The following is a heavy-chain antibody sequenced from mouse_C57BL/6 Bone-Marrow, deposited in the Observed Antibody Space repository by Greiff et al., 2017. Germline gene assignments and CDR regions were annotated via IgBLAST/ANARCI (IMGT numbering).Heavy chain of an antibody. V-gene: IGHV1-19*01. J-gene: IGHJ1*03. D-gene: IGHD1-1*01. CDR2: INPYNGGT. Sequence: VQLQQSGPVLVKPGASVKMSCKASGYTFTDYYMNWVKQSHGKSLEWIGVINPYNGGTSYNQKFKGKATLTVDKSSSTAYMELNSLTSEDSAVYYCARRELRWYFDVWGTGTTVTVSS. CDR1: GYTFTDYY. CDR3: ARRELRWYFDV.